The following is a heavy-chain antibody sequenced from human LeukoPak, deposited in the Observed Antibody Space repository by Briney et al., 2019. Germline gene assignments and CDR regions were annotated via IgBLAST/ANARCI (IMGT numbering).Heavy chain of an antibody. CDR1: GFTFSNAW. V-gene: IGHV3-15*01. CDR2: IKSKTDGGTT. CDR3: TTDQVKWELRNYYYYGMDV. D-gene: IGHD1-26*01. Sequence: GGSLRLSCAASGFTFSNAWMSWVRQAPGKGLGWVGRIKSKTDGGTTEYAAPVKGRFTFSRDDSENTLYLQMNSLKTEDTAVYYCTTDQVKWELRNYYYYGMDVWGQGTTVTVSS. J-gene: IGHJ6*02.